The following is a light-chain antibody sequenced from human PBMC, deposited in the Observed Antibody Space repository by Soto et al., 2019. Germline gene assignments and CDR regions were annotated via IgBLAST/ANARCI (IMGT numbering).Light chain of an antibody. CDR3: HQYATDPLT. Sequence: EIVLTQSPGTLSLSPGDRATLSCRASQSVGRDYLAWFQHKPGQAPRLLVHGASDRATGIPDRFSGSGSGTDFTLTISRLEPEDFAVYYCHQYATDPLTFGGGTKVEI. V-gene: IGKV3-20*01. J-gene: IGKJ4*01. CDR2: GAS. CDR1: QSVGRDY.